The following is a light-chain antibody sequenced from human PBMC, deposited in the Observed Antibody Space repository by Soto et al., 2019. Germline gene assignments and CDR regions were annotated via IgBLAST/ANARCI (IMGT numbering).Light chain of an antibody. CDR1: SSNIGSNY. J-gene: IGLJ2*01. CDR3: PAWDDSLSVL. CDR2: RNN. Sequence: QSVLTQPPSASGTPGQRGTISCSGSSSNIGSNYVYWYQQLPGTAPKLLIYRNNQRPSGVPDRFSGSKSGTSASLAISGLRSEDEADYYCPAWDDSLSVLFGGGTKLTVL. V-gene: IGLV1-47*01.